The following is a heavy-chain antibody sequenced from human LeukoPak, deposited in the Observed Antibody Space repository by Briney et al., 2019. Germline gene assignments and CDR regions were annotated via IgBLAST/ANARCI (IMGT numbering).Heavy chain of an antibody. J-gene: IGHJ3*02. CDR2: GHYIGST. V-gene: IGHV4-39*01. CDR1: GASMNRSPYY. CDR3: ARQRTCTTPITVVPHSFAI. Sequence: PSETLSLTCTVAGASMNRSPYYWGWMRQPPGKGLEWIGSGHYIGSTFYSPSLQSRVTTSADMSKNQFSVKLSSVTAADTAVYYCARQRTCTTPITVVPHSFAIWGQGTLVTVSS. D-gene: IGHD4-23*01.